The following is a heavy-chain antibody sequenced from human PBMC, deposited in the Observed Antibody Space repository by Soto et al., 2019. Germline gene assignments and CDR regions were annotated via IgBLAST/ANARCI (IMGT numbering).Heavy chain of an antibody. Sequence: PSETLSLTCAVSGYSISSGYYWGWIRQPPGKGLEWIGSIYHSGSTYYNPSLKSRVTISVDTSKNQFSLKLSSVTAADTAVYYCARESIAAPDNWFDPWGQGTLVTVSS. J-gene: IGHJ5*02. D-gene: IGHD6-6*01. CDR1: GYSISSGYY. V-gene: IGHV4-38-2*02. CDR2: IYHSGST. CDR3: ARESIAAPDNWFDP.